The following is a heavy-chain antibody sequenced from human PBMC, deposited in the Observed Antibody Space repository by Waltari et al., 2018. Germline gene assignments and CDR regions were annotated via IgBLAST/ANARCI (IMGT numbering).Heavy chain of an antibody. J-gene: IGHJ4*02. CDR1: GYTFTGYY. V-gene: IGHV1-2*02. Sequence: QVQLVQSGAEVKKPGASVKVSCKASGYTFTGYYMHWVRQAPGQGLEWMGWINPNSGGTNYAQKFQGRVTMTRDTSISTAYMELSRLRSDDTAVYYCARVQRFLEWARGDLRYWGQGTLVTVSS. D-gene: IGHD3-3*01. CDR2: INPNSGGT. CDR3: ARVQRFLEWARGDLRY.